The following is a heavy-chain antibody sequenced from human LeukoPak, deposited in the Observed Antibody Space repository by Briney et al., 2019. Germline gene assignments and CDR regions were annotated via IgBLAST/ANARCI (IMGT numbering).Heavy chain of an antibody. D-gene: IGHD2-21*02. Sequence: PGGSLRLSCAASGFTFTSYWMHWVRRAPGKGLEWVSTISGSGDSTYYADSVKGRFTISRDNSKNTLDLQMNSLRAEDTAVYYCAKHYQVVTAVQTLDYWGQGTLVTVSS. V-gene: IGHV3-23*01. CDR1: GFTFTSYW. J-gene: IGHJ4*02. CDR3: AKHYQVVTAVQTLDY. CDR2: ISGSGDST.